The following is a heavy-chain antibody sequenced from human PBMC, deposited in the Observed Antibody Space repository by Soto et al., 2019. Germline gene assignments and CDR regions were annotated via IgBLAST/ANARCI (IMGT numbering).Heavy chain of an antibody. CDR3: ARDRQWEPLLY. J-gene: IGHJ4*02. CDR2: VSAYNRNS. D-gene: IGHD1-26*01. CDR1: GYTFRNYG. Sequence: QVQLVQSGSEVKKPGASVRVTCKASGYTFRNYGISWVREAPGQGLEWMGWVSAYNRNSNYAQKFEDRVIMTADTATSTAYLELRGLRSADTAIYYCARDRQWEPLLYWGQGTLVTVSS. V-gene: IGHV1-18*01.